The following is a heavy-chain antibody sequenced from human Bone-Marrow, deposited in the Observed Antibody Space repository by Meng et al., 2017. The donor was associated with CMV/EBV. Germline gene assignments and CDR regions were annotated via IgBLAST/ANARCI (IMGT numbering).Heavy chain of an antibody. V-gene: IGHV4-39*07. D-gene: IGHD6-13*01. Sequence: GSLRLSCSVSGGSISSTNSYWAWIRQSPGKGLEWIGSIYYSGTTYYRPSLKSRVTISVDTSKNQFSLKLTSVTAADTAVYYCARDLIAASGKKGFDYWGHGKRVTGSS. J-gene: IGHJ4*01. CDR1: GGSISSTNSY. CDR2: IYYSGTT. CDR3: ARDLIAASGKKGFDY.